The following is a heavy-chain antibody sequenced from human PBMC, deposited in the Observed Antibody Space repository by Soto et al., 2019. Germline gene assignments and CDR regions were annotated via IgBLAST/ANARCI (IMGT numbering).Heavy chain of an antibody. J-gene: IGHJ4*02. V-gene: IGHV3-23*01. CDR3: AKDSIYAGVSRFDY. CDR2: TSASGGDT. D-gene: IGHD2-2*01. CDR1: GFTFSSYA. Sequence: EVQLLESGGGLVQPGGSLRLSCAASGFTFSSYAMNWVRQAPGKGLDWVSGTSASGGDTYYADSVKGRFTISRDNSKNTLYLQVNSLRAEDTAVYYCAKDSIYAGVSRFDYWGQGTLVTVSS.